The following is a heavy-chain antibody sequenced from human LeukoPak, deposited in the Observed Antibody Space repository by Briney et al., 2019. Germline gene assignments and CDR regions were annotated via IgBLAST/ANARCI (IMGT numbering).Heavy chain of an antibody. V-gene: IGHV3-30-3*01. J-gene: IGHJ4*02. CDR3: ARERWVY. CDR1: GFTFSSYA. Sequence: HPGGSLRLSCAASGFTFSSYAMHWVRQAPGKGLEWVAVISYDGSNKYYADSVKGRFTISRDNSKNTLYLQMNSLRAEDTAVYYCARERWVYWGQGTLVTVSS. D-gene: IGHD5-24*01. CDR2: ISYDGSNK.